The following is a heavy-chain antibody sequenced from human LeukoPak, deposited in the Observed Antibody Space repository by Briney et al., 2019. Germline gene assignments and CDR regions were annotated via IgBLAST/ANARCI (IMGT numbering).Heavy chain of an antibody. Sequence: PSETLSLTCSVSGGSISSSSYYWAWIRQPPGKGLEWIGSIYYSGSPYYNPSLKSRVTISVDTSKNQFSLKLSSVTAADTAVYYCASGRGGYYGTFYFDYWGQGTLVTVSS. D-gene: IGHD1-26*01. CDR1: GGSISSSSYY. V-gene: IGHV4-39*01. CDR2: IYYSGSP. J-gene: IGHJ4*02. CDR3: ASGRGGYYGTFYFDY.